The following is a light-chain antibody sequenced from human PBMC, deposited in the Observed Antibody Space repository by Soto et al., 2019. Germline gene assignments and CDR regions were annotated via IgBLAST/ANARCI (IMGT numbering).Light chain of an antibody. CDR2: DIS. Sequence: EIVMTQSPATLSVSPGERATLFCRARQSLTNPYIAWYQQKPGQAPRLLIYDISSRATGIPARFSGSGSGTNFTLTISSLQPDDFATYYCQQYNSYSFGQGTKVDIK. J-gene: IGKJ1*01. V-gene: IGKV3D-15*01. CDR1: QSLTNPY. CDR3: QQYNSYS.